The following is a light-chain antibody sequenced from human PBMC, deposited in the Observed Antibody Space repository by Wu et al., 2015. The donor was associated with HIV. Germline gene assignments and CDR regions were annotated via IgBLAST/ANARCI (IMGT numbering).Light chain of an antibody. Sequence: IRMTQSPSSLSASTGDRVTITCRASQAVNRFLAWYQQKPGKAPKLLIYDVSTLQSGVPSRFSGRGSGTDFTLTINSLQSEDFATYYCQQYFDFLPLTFGGGTKVEIK. CDR1: QAVNRF. J-gene: IGKJ4*01. CDR3: QQYFDFLPLT. CDR2: DVS. V-gene: IGKV1-8*01.